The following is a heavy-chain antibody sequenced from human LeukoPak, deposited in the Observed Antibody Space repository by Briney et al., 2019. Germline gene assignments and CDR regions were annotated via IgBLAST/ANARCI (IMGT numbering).Heavy chain of an antibody. CDR2: IWYDGSNI. Sequence: GTSLRLSCAASGISFSSQGVHWVRQAPGKGLEWVADIWYDGSNIYYADSVKGRFTISRDNSKNTLYLQMNSLRAEDTALYYCARARNDYESNGFSFLDYWGQGTLVTVSS. D-gene: IGHD3-22*01. V-gene: IGHV3-33*01. J-gene: IGHJ4*02. CDR1: GISFSSQG. CDR3: ARARNDYESNGFSFLDY.